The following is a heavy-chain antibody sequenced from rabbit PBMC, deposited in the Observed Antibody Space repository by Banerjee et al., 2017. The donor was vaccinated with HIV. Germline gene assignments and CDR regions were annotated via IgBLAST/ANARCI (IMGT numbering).Heavy chain of an antibody. Sequence: QEQVEESGGDLVKPEGSLTLTCTASGFSFSNKYVMCWVRQAPGKGLEWIACINTSSGNTVYASWAKGRFTISKASWTTVTLQMTSLTAADTATYFCARDVYGGDGTARFNLWGQGTLVTVS. CDR3: ARDVYGGDGTARFNL. V-gene: IGHV1S45*01. J-gene: IGHJ4*01. D-gene: IGHD7-1*01. CDR2: INTSSGNT. CDR1: GFSFSNKYV.